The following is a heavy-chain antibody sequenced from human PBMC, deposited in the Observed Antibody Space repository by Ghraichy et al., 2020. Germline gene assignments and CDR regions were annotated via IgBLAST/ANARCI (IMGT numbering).Heavy chain of an antibody. V-gene: IGHV4-4*02. J-gene: IGHJ4*02. D-gene: IGHD3-10*01. CDR1: GGSISSSNW. CDR2: IYHSGST. CDR3: AREGSGSSNYFDY. Sequence: SETLSLTCAVSGGSISSSNWWSWVRQPPGKGLEWIGEIYHSGSTNYNPSLKSRVTISVDKSKNQFSLKLSSVTAADTAVYYCAREGSGSSNYFDYWGQGTLVTVSS.